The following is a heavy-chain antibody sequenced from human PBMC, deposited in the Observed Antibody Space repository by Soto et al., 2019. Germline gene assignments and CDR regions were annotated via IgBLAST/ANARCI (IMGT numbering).Heavy chain of an antibody. CDR3: ARMETFGSLNWFDP. CDR2: MNPGSGDT. CDR1: GYSFTNND. J-gene: IGHJ5*02. D-gene: IGHD3-16*01. Sequence: ASVKVSCKASGYSFTNNDVSWVRQATGQGLEWMGWMNPGSGDTGYAQKFQGRVTMTRDISIAAAYMELSSLRSDDTAIYYCARMETFGSLNWFDPWGQGTLVTV. V-gene: IGHV1-8*01.